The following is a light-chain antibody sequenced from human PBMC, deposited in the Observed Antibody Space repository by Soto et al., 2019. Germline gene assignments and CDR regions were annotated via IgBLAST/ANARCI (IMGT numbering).Light chain of an antibody. CDR2: AAS. CDR3: QQSYSTPPIT. Sequence: DIQMNQSPSSLSASVGDRVTITCRASQSISSYLNWYQQKPGKAPKLLIYAASSLQSAVPSRFSGSGSGTDFTLTISSLQPEDFATYYCQQSYSTPPITFGQGTRLEIK. J-gene: IGKJ5*01. CDR1: QSISSY. V-gene: IGKV1-39*01.